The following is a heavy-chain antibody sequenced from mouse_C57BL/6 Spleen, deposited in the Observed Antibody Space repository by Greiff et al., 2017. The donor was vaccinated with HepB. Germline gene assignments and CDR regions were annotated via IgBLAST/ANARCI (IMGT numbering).Heavy chain of an antibody. D-gene: IGHD1-1*01. CDR2: IRLKSDNYAT. Sequence: DVKLQESGGGLVQPGGSMKLSCVASGFTFSNYWMNWVRQSPEKGLEWVAQIRLKSDNYATHYAESVKGRFTISRDDSKSSVYLQMNNLRAEDTGIYYCTGGVLTTVVAPGWYFDVWGTGTTVTVSS. V-gene: IGHV6-3*01. J-gene: IGHJ1*03. CDR1: GFTFSNYW. CDR3: TGGVLTTVVAPGWYFDV.